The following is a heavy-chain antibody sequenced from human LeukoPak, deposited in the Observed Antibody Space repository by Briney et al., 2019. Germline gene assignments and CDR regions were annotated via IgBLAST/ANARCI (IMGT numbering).Heavy chain of an antibody. CDR3: ARVKSRRGYDILTGHYYYYYMDV. D-gene: IGHD3-9*01. Sequence: PSETLSLTCAVYGGSFSGYYWSWIRQPPGKGLEWIGEINHSGSTNYNPSLKSRVTISVDTSKNQFSLKLSSVTAADTAVYYCARVKSRRGYDILTGHYYYYYMDVWGKGTTVTVSS. V-gene: IGHV4-34*01. CDR1: GGSFSGYY. J-gene: IGHJ6*03. CDR2: INHSGST.